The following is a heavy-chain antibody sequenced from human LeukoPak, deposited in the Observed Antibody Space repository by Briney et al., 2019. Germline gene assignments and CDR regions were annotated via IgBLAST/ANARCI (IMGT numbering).Heavy chain of an antibody. CDR1: GYTFTGYY. J-gene: IGHJ6*03. V-gene: IGHV1-2*02. CDR2: INPNSGGT. Sequence: ASVKVSCKASGYTFTGYYMHWVRQAPGQGLEWMGWINPNSGGTNYAQKFQGRVTMTRDTSISTAYMELSRLRSDDTAVYYCARADRLSNYVQFLHYYYYMDVWGKGTTVTVSS. D-gene: IGHD4-11*01. CDR3: ARADRLSNYVQFLHYYYYMDV.